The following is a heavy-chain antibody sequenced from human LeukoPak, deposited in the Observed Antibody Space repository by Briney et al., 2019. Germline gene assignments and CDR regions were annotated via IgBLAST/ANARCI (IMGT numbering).Heavy chain of an antibody. CDR3: ARAEPMSRASDYYPYYFDY. Sequence: SETLSLTCTVSGGSISSYYWSWIRQPPGKGLEWIGYIYYSGSTNYNPSLKSRVTISVDTSKNQFSLKLSSVTAADTAVYCCARAEPMSRASDYYPYYFDYWGQGTLVTVSS. CDR1: GGSISSYY. V-gene: IGHV4-59*01. D-gene: IGHD2-21*02. J-gene: IGHJ4*02. CDR2: IYYSGST.